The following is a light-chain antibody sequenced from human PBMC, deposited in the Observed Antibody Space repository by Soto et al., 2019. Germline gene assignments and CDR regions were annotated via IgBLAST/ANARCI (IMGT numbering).Light chain of an antibody. CDR1: QTINNRY. V-gene: IGKV3-20*01. CDR2: GAS. CDR3: QQFASSPGFT. J-gene: IGKJ3*01. Sequence: SLSPGERATLSCRASQTINNRYLAWYQQKPGQAPRLLIYGASSRATGIPDRFSGSGSGTDFTLTISRLEPEDFAVYYCQQFASSPGFTFGPGTKVDMK.